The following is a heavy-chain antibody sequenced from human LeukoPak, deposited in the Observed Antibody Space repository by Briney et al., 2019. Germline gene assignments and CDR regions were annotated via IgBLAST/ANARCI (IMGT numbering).Heavy chain of an antibody. V-gene: IGHV4-59*08. CDR3: ARRRYSSSSCFDY. J-gene: IGHJ4*02. Sequence: SETLSLTCTVSGGSISSYYWSWIRQPPGKGLEWIGYIYYSGSTNYNPSLKSRVTISVDTSKNQFSLKLSSVTAADTAVYYCARRRYSSSSCFDYWGQGTLVTVSS. CDR2: IYYSGST. CDR1: GGSISSYY. D-gene: IGHD6-13*01.